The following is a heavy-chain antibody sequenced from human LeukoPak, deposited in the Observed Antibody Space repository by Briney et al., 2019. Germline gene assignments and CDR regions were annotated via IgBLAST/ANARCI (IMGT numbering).Heavy chain of an antibody. J-gene: IGHJ4*02. CDR2: TYYRSKWYN. CDR1: GDSVSSNTAA. D-gene: IGHD5-24*01. CDR3: ARDREDGYNLDY. V-gene: IGHV6-1*01. Sequence: SQTLSLTCAISGDSVSSNTAAWNRFRQSPSRGLEWLGRTYYRSKWYNDYAVSVKSRITINPDTSRNQFSLQLNSVTPEDTALYYCARDREDGYNLDYWGQGTLVTVSS.